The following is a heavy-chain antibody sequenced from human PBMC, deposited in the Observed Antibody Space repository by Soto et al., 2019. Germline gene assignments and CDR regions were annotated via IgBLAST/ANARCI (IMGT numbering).Heavy chain of an antibody. V-gene: IGHV4-61*01. Sequence: DTLSLTCTVSGGSVSSGSYYWSWIRQPPGKGLEWIGYIYYSGSTNYNPSLKSRVTISVDTSKNQFSLKLSSVTAADTAVYYCARDPIVAAAGLGMDVWGQGTTVTVSS. CDR2: IYYSGST. D-gene: IGHD6-13*01. CDR1: GGSVSSGSYY. J-gene: IGHJ6*02. CDR3: ARDPIVAAAGLGMDV.